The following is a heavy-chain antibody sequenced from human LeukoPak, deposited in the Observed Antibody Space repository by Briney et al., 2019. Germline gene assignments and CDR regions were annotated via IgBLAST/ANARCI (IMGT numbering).Heavy chain of an antibody. CDR3: ARDWSGYAFDI. CDR1: GYTFTSYY. V-gene: IGHV1-2*02. D-gene: IGHD3-3*01. Sequence: ASVKASCKASGYTFTSYYMHWVRQAPGQGLEWMGWINPNSGGTNYAQKFQGRVTMTRDTSISTAYMELSRLRSDDTAVYYCARDWSGYAFDIWGQGTMVTVSS. J-gene: IGHJ3*02. CDR2: INPNSGGT.